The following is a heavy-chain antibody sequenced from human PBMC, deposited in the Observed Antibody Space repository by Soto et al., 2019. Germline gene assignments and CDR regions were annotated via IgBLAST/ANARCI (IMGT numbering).Heavy chain of an antibody. D-gene: IGHD3-16*02. Sequence: LVKVSCKASGFTFTSSAMQWVRQARGQRLEWIGWIVVGSGNTNYAQKFQERVTITRDMSTSTAYMELSSLRSEDTAVYYCAAGHYDYVWGSYRYSSVFDYWGQGTLVTVSS. CDR1: GFTFTSSA. CDR3: AAGHYDYVWGSYRYSSVFDY. CDR2: IVVGSGNT. J-gene: IGHJ4*02. V-gene: IGHV1-58*02.